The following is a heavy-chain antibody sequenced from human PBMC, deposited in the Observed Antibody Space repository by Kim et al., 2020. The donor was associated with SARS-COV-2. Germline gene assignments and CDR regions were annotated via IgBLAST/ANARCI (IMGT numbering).Heavy chain of an antibody. CDR2: FSGSGGST. Sequence: GGSLRFSCAASGFTFSSYAMSWVRQAPGKGLEWVSVFSGSGGSTYYADSVKGRFTISRDNSKNTLYLQMNSLRADDTAVYYCAKGKGVIKGAFDMWGQGTMVIVSS. CDR1: GFTFSSYA. CDR3: AKGKGVIKGAFDM. J-gene: IGHJ3*02. V-gene: IGHV3-23*01. D-gene: IGHD3-10*01.